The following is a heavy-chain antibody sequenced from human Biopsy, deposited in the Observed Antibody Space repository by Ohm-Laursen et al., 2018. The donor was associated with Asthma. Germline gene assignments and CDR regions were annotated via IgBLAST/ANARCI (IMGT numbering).Heavy chain of an antibody. Sequence: ASVTVSCKSLGGTFNTYVIGWVRQAPGHGLEWMGGINSVFGTTTYPQKFQDRVTITADDSTSTVYMELSSLRSEDTAVYYCARKAGSCISRTCYSLDFWGQGTLVTVSS. CDR1: GGTFNTYV. CDR3: ARKAGSCISRTCYSLDF. CDR2: INSVFGTT. D-gene: IGHD2-2*01. J-gene: IGHJ4*02. V-gene: IGHV1-69*13.